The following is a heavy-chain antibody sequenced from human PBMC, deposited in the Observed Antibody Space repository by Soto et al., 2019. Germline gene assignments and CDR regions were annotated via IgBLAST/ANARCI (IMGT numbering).Heavy chain of an antibody. D-gene: IGHD2-21*01. CDR3: ARGGISHWAYFYYMDV. Sequence: QVQLQQWGAGLLKPSETLSLTCVVSGGSLSDYFWSWIRQPPGMALEWIGEINHLGSINYNPSLKSQVTMSVDMSKNQFSLTLNSVTAADTATYYCARGGISHWAYFYYMDVWDRGTTVTVSS. J-gene: IGHJ6*03. CDR1: GGSLSDYF. CDR2: INHLGSI. V-gene: IGHV4-34*01.